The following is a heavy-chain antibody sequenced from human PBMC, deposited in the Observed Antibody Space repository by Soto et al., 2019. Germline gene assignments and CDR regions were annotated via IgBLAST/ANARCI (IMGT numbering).Heavy chain of an antibody. CDR2: ICHSGRT. D-gene: IGHD2-15*01. J-gene: IGHJ4*02. CDR1: GGSISSSNW. V-gene: IGHV4-4*02. CDR3: ASERRDCSGGICYNYFDF. Sequence: PSETLSLTCAVSGGSISSSNWWSWVRQPPGKGLEWIGEICHSGRTNYSPSLKSRVTISVDKSKNQFSLKLSSVSAADTAVYYCASERRDCSGGICYNYFDFWGQGTLVTVSS.